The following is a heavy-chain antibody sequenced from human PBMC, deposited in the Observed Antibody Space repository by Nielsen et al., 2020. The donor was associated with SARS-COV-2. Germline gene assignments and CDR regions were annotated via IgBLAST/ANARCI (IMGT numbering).Heavy chain of an antibody. CDR3: TNWNDGY. V-gene: IGHV3-74*01. CDR2: ISLDGDIV. D-gene: IGHD1-1*01. CDR1: GFTFSNSW. J-gene: IGHJ4*02. Sequence: GGSLRLSCAASGFTFSNSWMHWVRQAPGKGLVWVSRISLDGDIVNYADSVRGRFTTSRDNAKNTLYLQMNSLRAEDTAVYFCTNWNDGYWGQGTPVTVSS.